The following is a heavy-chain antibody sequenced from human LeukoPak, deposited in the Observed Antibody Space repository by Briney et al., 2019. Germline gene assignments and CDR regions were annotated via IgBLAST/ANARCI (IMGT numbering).Heavy chain of an antibody. Sequence: GASVKVSCKASGGTFSSYAISWVRRAPGQGLEWMGGIIPIFGTANYAQKFQGRVTITADKSTSTAYMELSSLRSEDTAVYYCASTSDSGYDYAGYFDYWGQGTLVTVSS. D-gene: IGHD5-12*01. CDR3: ASTSDSGYDYAGYFDY. V-gene: IGHV1-69*06. CDR2: IIPIFGTA. CDR1: GGTFSSYA. J-gene: IGHJ4*02.